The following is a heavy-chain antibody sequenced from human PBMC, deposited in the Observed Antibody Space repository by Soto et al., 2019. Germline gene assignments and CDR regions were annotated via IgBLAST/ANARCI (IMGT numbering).Heavy chain of an antibody. D-gene: IGHD3-16*01. Sequence: QVQLVQSGAEVKKPGSSVKVSCKASGGTFSSYAISWVRQAPGQGLEWMGGIIPIFGTANYAQKIQGRVMITADGSTSTSYMELSSLRSEDTAVYYCARAVGGKLGDHLLFDYWGQGSLVTVSS. CDR3: ARAVGGKLGDHLLFDY. J-gene: IGHJ4*02. CDR2: IIPIFGTA. CDR1: GGTFSSYA. V-gene: IGHV1-69*01.